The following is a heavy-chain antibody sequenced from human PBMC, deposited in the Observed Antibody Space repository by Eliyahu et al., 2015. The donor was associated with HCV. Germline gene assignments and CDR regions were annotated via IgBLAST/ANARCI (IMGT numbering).Heavy chain of an antibody. CDR2: ITSTGSST. J-gene: IGHJ6*02. CDR3: ARTTPSGTPSSTSRGSYFYYGLDV. V-gene: IGHV3-64*01. CDR1: GFIFSSYA. Sequence: EVQLVESGGALVQPGGSLRLSCAASGFIFSSYALXWXRXAPGKGLEYVSAITSTGSSTYYANSVKGRFTISRDNSKNTLYLQMGSLGAGDMAVYYCARTTPSGTPSSTSRGSYFYYGLDVWGQGTTVTVSS. D-gene: IGHD2-2*01.